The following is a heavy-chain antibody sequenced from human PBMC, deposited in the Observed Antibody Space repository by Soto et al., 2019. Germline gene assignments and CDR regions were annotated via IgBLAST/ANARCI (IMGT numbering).Heavy chain of an antibody. CDR2: IDPSDSQT. Sequence: PGESLKISCKGSGYSFAGYWITWVRQKPGKGLEWMGRIDPSDSQTYYSPSFRGHVTISVTKSITTVFLQSSSLRASDTAMYYCARQIYDSDTGPNFQYYFDSWGQGTQVTVSS. J-gene: IGHJ4*01. CDR1: GYSFAGYW. CDR3: ARQIYDSDTGPNFQYYFDS. D-gene: IGHD3-22*01. V-gene: IGHV5-10-1*01.